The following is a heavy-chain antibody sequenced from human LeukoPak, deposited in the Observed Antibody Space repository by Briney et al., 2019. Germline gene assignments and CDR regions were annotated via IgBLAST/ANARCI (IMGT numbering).Heavy chain of an antibody. V-gene: IGHV3-74*01. Sequence: GGSLRLSCAASGFTFSSYWMHWVRQIPGKGLMWVSRIESNGLTLYADSVRDRFTISRDNGKNTIYLQMNSLRVDDTAIYYCAKAATYFYGSVTYDWFESWGQGTLVTVSS. CDR3: AKAATYFYGSVTYDWFES. CDR2: IESNGLT. CDR1: GFTFSSYW. D-gene: IGHD3-10*01. J-gene: IGHJ5*01.